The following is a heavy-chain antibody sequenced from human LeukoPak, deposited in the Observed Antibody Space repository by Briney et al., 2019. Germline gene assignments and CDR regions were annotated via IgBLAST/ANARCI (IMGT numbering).Heavy chain of an antibody. CDR3: ARDRGRYFDGPQTDY. Sequence: PSETLSLTCTVSGGSISSGGYYWSWIRQPAGKGLEWIGRIYTSGSTNYNPSLKSRVTVSIDTSKNQFSLKLTSVTAADTAVYYCARDRGRYFDGPQTDYWGQGILVTVSS. CDR1: GGSISSGGYY. D-gene: IGHD3-9*01. CDR2: IYTSGST. V-gene: IGHV4-61*02. J-gene: IGHJ4*02.